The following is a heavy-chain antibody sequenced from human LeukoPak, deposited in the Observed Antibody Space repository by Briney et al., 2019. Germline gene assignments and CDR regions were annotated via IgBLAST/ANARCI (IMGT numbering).Heavy chain of an antibody. CDR3: ARAGYSSPYYYYYYMDV. D-gene: IGHD6-13*01. CDR1: GFTFSSYS. CDR2: ISSSSSYI. V-gene: IGHV3-21*01. Sequence: GGSLRLSCAASGFTFSSYSMNWVRQAPGKGLEWVSSISSSSSYIYYADSVKGRFTISRDNAKNSLYLQMNSLRAEDTAVYYCARAGYSSPYYYYYYMDVWGKGTTVTVSS. J-gene: IGHJ6*03.